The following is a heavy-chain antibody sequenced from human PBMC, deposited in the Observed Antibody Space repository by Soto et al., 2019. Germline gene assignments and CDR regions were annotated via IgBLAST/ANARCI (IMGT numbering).Heavy chain of an antibody. CDR3: AREKHGYYYYYMDV. CDR1: GGSISSYY. J-gene: IGHJ6*03. V-gene: IGHV4-59*12. Sequence: PSETLSLTCTVSGGSISSYYWSWIRQPPGKGLEWIGYIYYSGSTNYNPSLKSRVTISVDTSKNQFSLKLSSVTAADTAVYYCAREKHGYYYYYMDVWGKGTTVTVSS. CDR2: IYYSGST.